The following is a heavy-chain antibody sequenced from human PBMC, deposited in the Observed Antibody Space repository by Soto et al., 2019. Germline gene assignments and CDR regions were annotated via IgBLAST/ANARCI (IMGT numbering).Heavy chain of an antibody. CDR3: AREPLYDFWSGYWVYYYYGMDV. CDR2: INPSGGST. Sequence: ASVKVSCKASGYTFTSYYMHWVRQAPGQGLEWMGIINPSGGSTSYAQKFQGRVTMTRDTSTSTVYMELSSLRSEDTAVYYCAREPLYDFWSGYWVYYYYGMDVWGQGTTVTVSS. D-gene: IGHD3-3*01. J-gene: IGHJ6*02. V-gene: IGHV1-46*01. CDR1: GYTFTSYY.